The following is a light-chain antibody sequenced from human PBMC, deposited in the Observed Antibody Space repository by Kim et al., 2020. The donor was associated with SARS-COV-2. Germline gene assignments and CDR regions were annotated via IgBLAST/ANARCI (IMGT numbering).Light chain of an antibody. Sequence: QSITIACTGTSSDVGGYKYVSWYRQHPGKAPKLVIYEVSNRPSGVSNRFSRSKSGNTASLTISGLQAEDEADYYCSSYIRGSTNYVFGTGTKVTVL. J-gene: IGLJ1*01. CDR1: SSDVGGYKY. CDR3: SSYIRGSTNYV. CDR2: EVS. V-gene: IGLV2-14*01.